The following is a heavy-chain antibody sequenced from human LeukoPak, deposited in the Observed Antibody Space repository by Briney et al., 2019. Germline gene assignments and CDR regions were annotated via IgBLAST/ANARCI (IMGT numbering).Heavy chain of an antibody. CDR3: ARGPGVPAAIRPLDYYYGMDV. CDR1: GGTFSSYA. J-gene: IGHJ6*02. Sequence: GASVKVSCKASGGTFSSYAISWVRQAPGQGLEWMGGITPIFGTANYAQKFQGRVTITADESTSTAYMELSSLRSEDTAVYYCARGPGVPAAIRPLDYYYGMDVWGQGTTVTVSS. D-gene: IGHD2-2*01. CDR2: ITPIFGTA. V-gene: IGHV1-69*13.